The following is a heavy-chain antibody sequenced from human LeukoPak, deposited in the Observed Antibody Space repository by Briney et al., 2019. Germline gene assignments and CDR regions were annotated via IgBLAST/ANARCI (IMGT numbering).Heavy chain of an antibody. D-gene: IGHD6-6*01. CDR2: INPNSGGT. CDR3: ARPPLRSSSSHPDSYYYYMDV. V-gene: IGHV1-2*02. Sequence: ASVKVSCRASGYTFTCYYMHWVRQAPGQGLEWMGWINPNSGGTNYAQKFQGRVTMTRDTSISTAYMELSSVTAADTAVYYCARPPLRSSSSHPDSYYYYMDVWGKGTTVTVSS. J-gene: IGHJ6*03. CDR1: GYTFTCYY.